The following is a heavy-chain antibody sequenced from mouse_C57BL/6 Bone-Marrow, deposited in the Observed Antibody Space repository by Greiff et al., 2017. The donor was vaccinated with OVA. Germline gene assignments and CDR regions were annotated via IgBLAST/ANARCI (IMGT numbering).Heavy chain of an antibody. CDR3: ARHYYGNPYYFDY. V-gene: IGHV5-17*01. CDR1: GFTFSDYG. CDR2: ISSGSSTI. Sequence: EVMLVESGGGLVKPGGSLKLSCAASGFTFSDYGMHWVRQAPEKGLKWVAYISSGSSTIYYADTVKGRLTISRDNAKNTLFLQMTSLRSEDTAMYYCARHYYGNPYYFDYWGQGTTLTVSS. J-gene: IGHJ2*01. D-gene: IGHD2-1*01.